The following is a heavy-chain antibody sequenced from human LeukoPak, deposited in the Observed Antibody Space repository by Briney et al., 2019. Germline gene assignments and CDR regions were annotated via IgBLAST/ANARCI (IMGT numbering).Heavy chain of an antibody. V-gene: IGHV4-34*01. CDR2: INHSGST. CDR1: GGSFSGYY. J-gene: IGHJ4*02. D-gene: IGHD6-13*01. Sequence: SETLSLTCAVYGGSFSGYYWSWIRQPPGKGLEWIGEINHSGSTNYNPSLRSRVTISVDTSKNQFSLKLSSVTAADTAVYYCARRHRGAAAPRGRGPFDYWGQGTLVTVSS. CDR3: ARRHRGAAAPRGRGPFDY.